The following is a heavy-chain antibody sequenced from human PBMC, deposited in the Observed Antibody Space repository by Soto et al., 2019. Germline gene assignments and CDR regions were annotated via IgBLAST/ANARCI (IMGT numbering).Heavy chain of an antibody. J-gene: IGHJ4*02. V-gene: IGHV4-31*03. CDR3: ARGRTTLNYFDS. CDR1: GDSTSRSVNF. D-gene: IGHD1-1*01. Sequence: SLTLSLTCSVSGDSTSRSVNFWTWFRQHPGNALYLIRHNYYPCSSYYNPSLKSRVTISLGTPKYQFSLKLSAGTAADTAVCFCARGRTTLNYFDSRDQGPLVTVSS. CDR2: NYYPCSS.